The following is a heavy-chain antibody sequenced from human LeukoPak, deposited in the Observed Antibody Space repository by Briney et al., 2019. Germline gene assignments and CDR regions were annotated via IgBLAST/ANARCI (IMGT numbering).Heavy chain of an antibody. D-gene: IGHD4-17*01. Sequence: PGGSLRLSCAASGFTFSSYAMSWVRQAPGKGLEWVSAISGSGGSTYYADSVKGRFTISRDNSKNTLYLQMNSLRAEDTAVYYCAKGSSVAVTTQNRRGYYFGYWGQGTLVTVSS. V-gene: IGHV3-23*01. CDR1: GFTFSSYA. CDR3: AKGSSVAVTTQNRRGYYFGY. J-gene: IGHJ4*02. CDR2: ISGSGGST.